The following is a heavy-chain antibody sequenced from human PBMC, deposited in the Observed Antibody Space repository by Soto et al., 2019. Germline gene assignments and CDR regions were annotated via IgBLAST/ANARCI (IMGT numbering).Heavy chain of an antibody. CDR3: ASNSGSGYYGWFDP. D-gene: IGHD3-22*01. CDR1: GFTFSNYG. J-gene: IGHJ5*02. CDR2: ISYDGSNK. Sequence: QVQLVESGGGVVQPGRSLRLSCAASGFTFSNYGMHWVRQAPGKGLEWVAVISYDGSNKYYADSVKGRFTISRDNSKNTLYLQMNSLSAEDTAVYYCASNSGSGYYGWFDPWGQGTLVTVSS. V-gene: IGHV3-30*03.